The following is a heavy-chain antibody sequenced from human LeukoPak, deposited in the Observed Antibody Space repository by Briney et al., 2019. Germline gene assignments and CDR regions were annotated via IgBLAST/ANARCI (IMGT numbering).Heavy chain of an antibody. J-gene: IGHJ3*02. D-gene: IGHD3-22*01. Sequence: SETLSPTCTVSGGSISSYYWSWIRQPAGKGLEWIGRIYTSGSTNYNPSLKSRATMSVDTSKNQFSLKLSSVTAADTAVYYCARDDSSGYYSYNAFDIWGQGTMVTVSS. CDR1: GGSISSYY. CDR3: ARDDSSGYYSYNAFDI. V-gene: IGHV4-4*07. CDR2: IYTSGST.